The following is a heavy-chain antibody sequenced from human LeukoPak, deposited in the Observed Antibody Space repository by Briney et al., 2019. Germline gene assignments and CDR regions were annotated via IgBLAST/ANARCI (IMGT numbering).Heavy chain of an antibody. Sequence: SETLSFNCAVYGGSFSGYYWSWIRQPPGKGLEWIGEINHSGSTNYNPSLKSRVTISVDTSKNQFSLKLSSVTAADTAVYYCARGLGCSGGSCTLKFDYWGQGTLVTVSS. CDR1: GGSFSGYY. J-gene: IGHJ4*02. D-gene: IGHD2-15*01. V-gene: IGHV4-34*01. CDR2: INHSGST. CDR3: ARGLGCSGGSCTLKFDY.